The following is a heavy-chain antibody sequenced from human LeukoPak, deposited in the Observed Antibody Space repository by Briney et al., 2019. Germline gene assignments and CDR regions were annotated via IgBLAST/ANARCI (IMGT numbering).Heavy chain of an antibody. CDR3: ARVAKYCGGDCYPFDY. V-gene: IGHV1-69*05. CDR1: GGTFSSYA. Sequence: GSSVKVSCKASGGTFSSYAISWVRQAPGQGLEWMGGIIPIFGTANYAQKFQGRVTITTDESTSTAYMELSSLRSEDTAVYYCARVAKYCGGDCYPFDYWGQGTLVTVSS. CDR2: IIPIFGTA. J-gene: IGHJ4*02. D-gene: IGHD2-21*01.